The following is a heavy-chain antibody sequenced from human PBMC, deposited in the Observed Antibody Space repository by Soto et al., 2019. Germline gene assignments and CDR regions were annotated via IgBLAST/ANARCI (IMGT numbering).Heavy chain of an antibody. Sequence: QVQLVQSGAEVKKPGSSMKVSCKASGGTFSSYAISWVRQAPGQGLEWMGGIIPIFGTANYAQKFQGRVTITADESTSTAYMELSSLRTEDTDVYYCSRETPSTTVYYYYGMDVWGQGTTVTVSS. V-gene: IGHV1-69*01. CDR2: IIPIFGTA. D-gene: IGHD1-26*01. CDR1: GGTFSSYA. CDR3: SRETPSTTVYYYYGMDV. J-gene: IGHJ6*02.